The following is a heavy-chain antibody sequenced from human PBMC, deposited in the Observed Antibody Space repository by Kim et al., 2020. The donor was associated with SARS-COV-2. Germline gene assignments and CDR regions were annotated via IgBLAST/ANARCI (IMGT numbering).Heavy chain of an antibody. D-gene: IGHD3-3*01. V-gene: IGHV3-73*01. J-gene: IGHJ5*02. Sequence: GGSLRLSCAASDFTFSGSTMRWVRQASGKGLEWVGRIRSKANSDATAYAASVKGRFTISRDDSKNMAYLQMNSLKTEDTAVYYCHLTIFGGGFDPWGQGTLVTVSS. CDR3: HLTIFGGGFDP. CDR2: IRSKANSDAT. CDR1: DFTFSGST.